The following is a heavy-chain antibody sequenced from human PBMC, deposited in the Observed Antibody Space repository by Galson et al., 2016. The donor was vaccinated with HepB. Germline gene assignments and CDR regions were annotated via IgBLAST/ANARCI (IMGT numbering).Heavy chain of an antibody. CDR3: ARGGYGDYLDY. D-gene: IGHD4-17*01. J-gene: IGHJ4*02. Sequence: SVKVSCKASGYILTSYYIHWVRQAPGQGLEWMGIINPSGGSRTYAQKFQGRVTMTRDTSTSTVYMELSSLRSEDTAVYYCARGGYGDYLDYWGQGTLVTVSS. CDR1: GYILTSYY. CDR2: INPSGGSR. V-gene: IGHV1-46*01.